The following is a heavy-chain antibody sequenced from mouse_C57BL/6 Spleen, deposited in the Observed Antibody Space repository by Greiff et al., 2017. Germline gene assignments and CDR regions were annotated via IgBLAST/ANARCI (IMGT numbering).Heavy chain of an antibody. CDR2: IRNKANNHAT. Sequence: EVQLVESGGGLVQPGGSMKLSCAASGFTFSDAWMDWVRQSPEKGLEWVAEIRNKANNHATYYAESVKGRFTISRDDSKSSVYLQMNSLRAEDTGIYYCTRIRDDEGYWYFDVWGTGTTVTVSS. CDR3: TRIRDDEGYWYFDV. D-gene: IGHD2-12*01. J-gene: IGHJ1*03. V-gene: IGHV6-6*01. CDR1: GFTFSDAW.